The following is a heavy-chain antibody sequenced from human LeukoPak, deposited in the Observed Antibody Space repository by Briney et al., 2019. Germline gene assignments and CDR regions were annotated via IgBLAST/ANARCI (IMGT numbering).Heavy chain of an antibody. V-gene: IGHV3-11*04. D-gene: IGHD3-3*01. CDR2: ISGSGDTI. CDR3: ARDDYDFWSGHYWFDP. CDR1: GFIFSDFY. Sequence: PGGSLRLSCAASGFIFSDFYMSRIRQAPGKGLEWISYISGSGDTIYYADSVKGRFTISRDNAKNSLFLQMNSLRTEDTAVYYCARDDYDFWSGHYWFDPWGQGTLVTVSS. J-gene: IGHJ5*02.